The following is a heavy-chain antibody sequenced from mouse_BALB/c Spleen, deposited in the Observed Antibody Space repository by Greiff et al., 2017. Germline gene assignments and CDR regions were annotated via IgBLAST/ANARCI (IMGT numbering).Heavy chain of an antibody. D-gene: IGHD2-1*01. J-gene: IGHJ3*01. CDR3: ARSRGNYSFAY. CDR2: INPSNGGT. V-gene: IGHV1S81*02. Sequence: QVQLQQSGAELVKPGASVKLSCKASGYTFTSYYMYWVKQRPGQGLEWIGEINPSNGGTNFNEKFKSKATLTVDKSSSTAYMQLSSLTSEDSAVYYCARSRGNYSFAYWGQGTLVTVSA. CDR1: GYTFTSYY.